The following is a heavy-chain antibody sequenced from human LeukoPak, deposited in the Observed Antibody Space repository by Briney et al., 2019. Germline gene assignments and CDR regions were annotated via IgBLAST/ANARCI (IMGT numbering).Heavy chain of an antibody. J-gene: IGHJ3*01. CDR3: AKDISPGIAAAGPY. D-gene: IGHD6-13*01. CDR2: ISAYNGNT. CDR1: GYTFTSYG. Sequence: ASVKVSCKASGYTFTSYGISWVRQAPGQGLEWMGWISAYNGNTNYAQKLQGRVTMTTDTSTSTAYMELRSLRAEDTALYYCAKDISPGIAAAGPYWGQGTMVTVSS. V-gene: IGHV1-18*01.